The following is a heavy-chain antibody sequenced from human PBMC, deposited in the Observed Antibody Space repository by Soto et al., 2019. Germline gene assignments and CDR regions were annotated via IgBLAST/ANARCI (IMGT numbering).Heavy chain of an antibody. CDR3: ARVLGGDSYGYEDYYYGMYV. Sequence: GASVKVSCKASGGTFSSYAISWVRQAPGQGLEWMGGIIPIFGTANYAQKFQGRVTITADESTSTAYMELSSLRSEDTAVYYCARVLGGDSYGYEDYYYGMYVWGQGTTVTVSS. V-gene: IGHV1-69*13. CDR1: GGTFSSYA. J-gene: IGHJ6*02. CDR2: IIPIFGTA. D-gene: IGHD5-18*01.